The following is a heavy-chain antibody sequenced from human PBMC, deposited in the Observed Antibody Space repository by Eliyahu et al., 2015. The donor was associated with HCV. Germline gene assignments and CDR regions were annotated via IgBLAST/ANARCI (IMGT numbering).Heavy chain of an antibody. D-gene: IGHD5-12*01. V-gene: IGHV4-39*01. J-gene: IGHJ4*02. CDR3: ARHGGGYDSPFDY. Sequence: QLQLQESGPGLVKPSETLSLTCAVSGGSINPSSSYYWGWIRQPPGKGLEWIGSIYYSGSAFYNPSLKSRVTFSVDTSKNQFSLKLDSVTAADTAVYFCARHGGGYDSPFDYWGQGTLVTVSS. CDR2: IYYSGSA. CDR1: GGSINPSSSYY.